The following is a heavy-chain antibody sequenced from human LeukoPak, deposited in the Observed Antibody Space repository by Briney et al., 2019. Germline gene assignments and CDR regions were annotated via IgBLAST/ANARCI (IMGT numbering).Heavy chain of an antibody. CDR1: GYIFTGYY. J-gene: IGHJ4*02. V-gene: IGHV1-2*02. CDR2: ISPKSGGT. CDR3: AREDSSGYYFDY. D-gene: IGHD3-22*01. Sequence: ASVKVSCKASGYIFTGYYMLWVRHAPGQGLEWMGWISPKSGGTNYAQKFQGRINMTRDTSISTAYMDLSGLRSDDTAVYYCAREDSSGYYFDYWGQGTLVTVSS.